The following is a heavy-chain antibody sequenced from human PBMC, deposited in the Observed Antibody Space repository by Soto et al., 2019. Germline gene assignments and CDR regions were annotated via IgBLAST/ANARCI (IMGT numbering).Heavy chain of an antibody. CDR2: IYSGGST. Sequence: GGSLRLSCAASGFTVSSNYMSWVRQAPGKGLEWVSVIYSGGSTYYADSVKGRFTISRDNSKNTLYLQMNSLRAEDTAVYYCARDQLAPTYYYYGMDVWGQGTTVTVS. CDR3: ARDQLAPTYYYYGMDV. V-gene: IGHV3-53*01. J-gene: IGHJ6*02. CDR1: GFTVSSNY.